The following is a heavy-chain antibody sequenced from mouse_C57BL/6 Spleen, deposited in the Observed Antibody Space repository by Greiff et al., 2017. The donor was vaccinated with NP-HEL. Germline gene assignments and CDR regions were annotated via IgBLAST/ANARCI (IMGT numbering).Heavy chain of an antibody. Sequence: QVQLKESGAELARPGASVKMSCKASGYTFTSYTMHWVKQRPGPGLEWIGYINPSSGYTKYNQKFKDKATLTADKSSSTAYMQLSSLTSEDSAVYYCAREDYYGSREFAYWGQGTLVTVSA. V-gene: IGHV1-4*01. D-gene: IGHD1-1*01. CDR3: AREDYYGSREFAY. J-gene: IGHJ3*01. CDR1: GYTFTSYT. CDR2: INPSSGYT.